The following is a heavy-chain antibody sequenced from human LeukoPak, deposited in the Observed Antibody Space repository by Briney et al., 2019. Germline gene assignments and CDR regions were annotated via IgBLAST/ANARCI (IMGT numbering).Heavy chain of an antibody. V-gene: IGHV4-59*01. CDR2: IYYSGST. CDR3: AREGGYGSGFLAY. Sequence: SETLSLTCTVSGDSISSYYWSWIRQSPGKGLEWIGYIYYSGSTTYNPSLKSRVTISVDMSKNQFSLRLSSVTAADTAVYYCAREGGYGSGFLAYWGQGALVTVSS. D-gene: IGHD3-10*01. J-gene: IGHJ4*02. CDR1: GDSISSYY.